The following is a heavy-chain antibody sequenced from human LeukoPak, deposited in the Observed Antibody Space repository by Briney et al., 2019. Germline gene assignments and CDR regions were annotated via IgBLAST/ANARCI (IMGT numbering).Heavy chain of an antibody. Sequence: GGSLRLSCAASGFTLSNYAVSWVRQAPGKGLEWVSSISGSGDSTYYADSVKGRFTIFRDNSKNTLYLQMNSLRAEDTALYYCAREEFDYWGQGTLVTVSS. J-gene: IGHJ4*02. CDR3: AREEFDY. CDR2: ISGSGDST. V-gene: IGHV3-23*01. CDR1: GFTLSNYA.